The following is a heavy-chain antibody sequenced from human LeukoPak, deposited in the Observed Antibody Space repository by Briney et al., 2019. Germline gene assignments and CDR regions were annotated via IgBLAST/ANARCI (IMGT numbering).Heavy chain of an antibody. J-gene: IGHJ4*02. Sequence: VASVKVSSKASGGTFTSYVISWGGQAPGKGLEWMGRIIPIFGTANYAQKFQGRVTITTDESTSTAYMELSSLRSEDTAVYYCARVDGGNSEDYWGQGTLVTVSS. D-gene: IGHD4-23*01. CDR3: ARVDGGNSEDY. CDR2: IIPIFGTA. CDR1: GGTFTSYV. V-gene: IGHV1-69*05.